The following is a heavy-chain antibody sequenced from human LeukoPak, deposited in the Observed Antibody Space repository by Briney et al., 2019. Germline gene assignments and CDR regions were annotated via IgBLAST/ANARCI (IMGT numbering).Heavy chain of an antibody. J-gene: IGHJ4*02. Sequence: GGSLRLSCAASGFTFDDYAMHWVRQAPGKGLEWVSLISWDGGSTYYADSVKGRFTISRDNSKNSLYLQMNSLRAEDTALYYCAKDMAPYPEWELLGEVDYWGQGTLVTVSS. CDR2: ISWDGGST. V-gene: IGHV3-43D*03. CDR3: AKDMAPYPEWELLGEVDY. CDR1: GFTFDDYA. D-gene: IGHD1-26*01.